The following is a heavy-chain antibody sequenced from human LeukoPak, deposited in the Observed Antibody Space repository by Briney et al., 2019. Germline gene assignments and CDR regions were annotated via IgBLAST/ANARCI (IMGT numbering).Heavy chain of an antibody. V-gene: IGHV1-2*02. CDR2: INPNSGGT. D-gene: IGHD3-10*01. CDR3: ARVRDDDYYYGMDV. J-gene: IGHJ6*02. CDR1: GYTCTGYY. Sequence: PSVTVSCKASGYTCTGYYMHWVRQAPGQGLEWMGWINPNSGGTNYAQKFQGRVTMTRDTSISTAYMELSRLRSDDTAVYYCARVRDDDYYYGMDVWGQGTTVTVSS.